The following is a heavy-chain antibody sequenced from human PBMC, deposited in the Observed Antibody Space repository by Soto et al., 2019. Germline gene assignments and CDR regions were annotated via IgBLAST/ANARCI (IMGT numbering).Heavy chain of an antibody. V-gene: IGHV4-30-4*01. D-gene: IGHD3-22*01. J-gene: IGHJ4*02. CDR3: ARHPGVYDSSGYSYYFDY. Sequence: SETLSLTCTVSGGSISSYYWSWIRQPPGKGLEWIGYIYYSGSTYYNPSLKSRVTISVDTSKNQFSLKLSSVTAADTAVYYCARHPGVYDSSGYSYYFDYWGQGTLVTVSS. CDR2: IYYSGST. CDR1: GGSISSYY.